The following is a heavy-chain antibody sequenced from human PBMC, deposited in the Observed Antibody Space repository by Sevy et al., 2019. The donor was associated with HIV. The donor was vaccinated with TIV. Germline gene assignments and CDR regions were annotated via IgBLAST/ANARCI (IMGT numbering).Heavy chain of an antibody. Sequence: GGSLRLSCAASGFTFSSYSMNWVRQAPGKGLEWVSYISSSSSTIYYADSVKGRFTISRDNAKNSLYLQMNSLRDEYTAVYYCARDNYYDSSPSYRYYYYYGMDVWGQGTTVTVSS. CDR1: GFTFSSYS. D-gene: IGHD3-22*01. V-gene: IGHV3-48*02. J-gene: IGHJ6*02. CDR3: ARDNYYDSSPSYRYYYYYGMDV. CDR2: ISSSSSTI.